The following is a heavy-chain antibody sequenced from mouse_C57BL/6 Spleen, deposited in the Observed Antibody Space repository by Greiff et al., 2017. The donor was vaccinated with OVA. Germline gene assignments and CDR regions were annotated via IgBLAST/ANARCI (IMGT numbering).Heavy chain of an antibody. Sequence: QVQLQQPGAELVMPGASVKLSCKASGYTFTSYWMHWVKQRPGQGLEWIGEIDPSDSYTNYNQKFKGKSTLTVDKSSSTAYMQLSSLTSEDSAVYYCARGDYDEAWFAYWGQGTLVTVSA. CDR3: ARGDYDEAWFAY. CDR2: IDPSDSYT. D-gene: IGHD2-4*01. CDR1: GYTFTSYW. V-gene: IGHV1-69*01. J-gene: IGHJ3*01.